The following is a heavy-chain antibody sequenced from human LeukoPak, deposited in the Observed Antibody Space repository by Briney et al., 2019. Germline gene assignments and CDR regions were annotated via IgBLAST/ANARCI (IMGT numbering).Heavy chain of an antibody. V-gene: IGHV4-39*02. J-gene: IGHJ5*02. CDR2: GSYSGST. CDR3: AREGTAGTNLNWFDP. Sequence: SETLSLTCTVSGYSISGSSYYWGWIRQPPGKGLEWIGSGSYSGSTNYNPSLSSRVTISVDTSKNQLSLKLNSVTAADTAVYYCAREGTAGTNLNWFDPWGQGTLVTVSS. CDR1: GYSISGSSYY. D-gene: IGHD1-1*01.